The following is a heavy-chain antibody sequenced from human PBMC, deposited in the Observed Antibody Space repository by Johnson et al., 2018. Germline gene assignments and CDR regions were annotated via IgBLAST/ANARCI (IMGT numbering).Heavy chain of an antibody. Sequence: QLLESGGGVVQPGRSLRLSCAASGFTFSSSGMHWVRQAPGKGLEWVAVMWYDGSNKYYADSVMGQFTISRDNSKNTLDLQMNSQRGEATAVYYCAGYSSGWYGAFDIWGQGTMVTVSS. V-gene: IGHV3-33*01. CDR1: GFTFSSSG. CDR2: MWYDGSNK. CDR3: AGYSSGWYGAFDI. D-gene: IGHD6-19*01. J-gene: IGHJ3*02.